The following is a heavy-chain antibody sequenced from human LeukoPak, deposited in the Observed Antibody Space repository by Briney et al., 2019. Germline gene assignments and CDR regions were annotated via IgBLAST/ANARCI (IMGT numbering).Heavy chain of an antibody. CDR2: ISSSGSTI. V-gene: IGHV3-11*01. CDR3: ARSHIVVVPAAIDYYYGMDV. J-gene: IGHJ6*02. Sequence: GGSLRLSCAASGFTFSDYYMSWIRQAPGKGLEWVSYISSSGSTIYYADSVKGRFTISRDNAKNSLYLQMNSLRAEDTAVYYCARSHIVVVPAAIDYYYGMDVWGQGTTVTVSS. CDR1: GFTFSDYY. D-gene: IGHD2-2*02.